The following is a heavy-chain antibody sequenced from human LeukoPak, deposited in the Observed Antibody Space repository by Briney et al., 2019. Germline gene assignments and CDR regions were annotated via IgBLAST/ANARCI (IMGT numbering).Heavy chain of an antibody. J-gene: IGHJ4*02. D-gene: IGHD6-19*01. CDR2: ISGSGDTT. CDR1: GFTFSNYA. V-gene: IGHV3-23*01. Sequence: PGGSLRLSCAASGFTFSNYAMTWVRQGPGKGLEWVSGISGSGDTTYYADSEKGRFTTSRDNFRNTLYLQMNSLTVADTAVYFCARESFKAVAGYLDYGGQAILVTASS. CDR3: ARESFKAVAGYLDY.